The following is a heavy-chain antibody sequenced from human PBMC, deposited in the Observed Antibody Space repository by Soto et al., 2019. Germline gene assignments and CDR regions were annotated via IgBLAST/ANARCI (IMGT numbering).Heavy chain of an antibody. CDR3: ARDKAEGGYHDY. D-gene: IGHD2-15*01. CDR2: ISSSSSYI. J-gene: IGHJ4*02. V-gene: IGHV3-21*01. CDR1: GFTFSSYS. Sequence: EVQLVESGGGLVKPGGSLRLSCAASGFTFSSYSMNWVRQAPGKGLEWVSSISSSSSYIYYEDSVKGRFTISRHNAKNSLYLQMNSLRAEDTAVYYCARDKAEGGYHDYWGQGALVTVSS.